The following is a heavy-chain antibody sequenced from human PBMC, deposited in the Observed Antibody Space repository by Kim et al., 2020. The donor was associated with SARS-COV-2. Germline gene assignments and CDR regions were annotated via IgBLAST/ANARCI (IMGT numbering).Heavy chain of an antibody. CDR3: AGGRPFDP. Sequence: SETLSLTCTVSGGSISSYYWSWIRQPPGKGLEWIGYIYYSGSTNYNPSLKSRVTISVDTSKNQFSLKLSSVTAADTAVYYCAGGRPFDPWGQGTLVTVSS. D-gene: IGHD3-16*01. V-gene: IGHV4-59*01. J-gene: IGHJ5*02. CDR2: IYYSGST. CDR1: GGSISSYY.